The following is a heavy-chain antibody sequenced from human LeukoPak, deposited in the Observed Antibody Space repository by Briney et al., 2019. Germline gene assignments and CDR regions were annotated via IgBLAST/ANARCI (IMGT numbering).Heavy chain of an antibody. V-gene: IGHV3-30*02. Sequence: GGSLRLSCAASGFTISSNGMHWVRQAPGKGLEWVAFIRYDGSNRYYADSVKGRFTISRDNSKNTLYLQMNSLRAEDTAVYYCAKEGYCSGTSCPHFDYWGQGTLVTVSS. D-gene: IGHD2-2*01. CDR2: IRYDGSNR. J-gene: IGHJ4*02. CDR3: AKEGYCSGTSCPHFDY. CDR1: GFTISSNG.